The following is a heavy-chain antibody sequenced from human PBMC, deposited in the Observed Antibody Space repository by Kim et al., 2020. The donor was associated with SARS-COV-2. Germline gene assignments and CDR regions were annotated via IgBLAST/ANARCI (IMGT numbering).Heavy chain of an antibody. CDR3: ARYLGGHWTFDY. J-gene: IGHJ4*02. V-gene: IGHV1-46*04. Sequence: TTYAPKLQGRVTMTRDTSTTPAYLELSSLRSEDTAVYYCARYLGGHWTFDYWGQGTLVTVSS. CDR2: T. D-gene: IGHD3-16*01.